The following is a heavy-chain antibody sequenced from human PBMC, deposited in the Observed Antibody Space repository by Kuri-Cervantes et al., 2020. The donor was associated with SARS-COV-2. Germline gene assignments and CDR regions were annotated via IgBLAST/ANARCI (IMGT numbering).Heavy chain of an antibody. Sequence: GSLRLSCAVYGGSFSGYYWSWIRQPPGKGLEWIGEINHSGSTNYNPSLKSRVTISVDTSKNQFSLKLSSVTAADTAVYYCARHLRLLDYYFDYWGQGTLVTVSS. J-gene: IGHJ4*02. CDR3: ARHLRLLDYYFDY. V-gene: IGHV4-34*01. CDR2: INHSGST. D-gene: IGHD2-15*01. CDR1: GGSFSGYY.